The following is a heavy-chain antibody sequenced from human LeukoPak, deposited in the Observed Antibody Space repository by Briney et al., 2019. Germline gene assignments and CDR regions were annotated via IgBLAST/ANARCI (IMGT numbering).Heavy chain of an antibody. J-gene: IGHJ3*02. V-gene: IGHV7-4-1*02. D-gene: IGHD3-3*01. CDR1: GYTFTSYA. CDR3: ARVPDYTYYDFWSGYYRAFDI. CDR2: INTNTGNP. Sequence: ASVKVSCKASGYTFTSYAMNWVRQAPGQGLEWMGWINTNTGNPTYAQGFTGRFVFSLDTSVSTAYLQISSLKAEDTAVYYCARVPDYTYYDFWSGYYRAFDIWGQGTMVTVSS.